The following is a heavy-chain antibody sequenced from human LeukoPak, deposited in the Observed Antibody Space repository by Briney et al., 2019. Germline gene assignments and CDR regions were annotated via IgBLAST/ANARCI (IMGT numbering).Heavy chain of an antibody. CDR3: ARGLRWFDY. Sequence: PSQTLSLTRAVPGGSTSRGGHSGGWIRQPPGKGLEWIGHIYHSESTYYNPPLKSRVTISVDRSKHQFSLKLSSVTAADTAVYYCARGLRWFDYWGQGTLVTVSS. CDR2: IYHSEST. V-gene: IGHV4-30-2*01. D-gene: IGHD4-23*01. J-gene: IGHJ4*02. CDR1: GGSTSRGGHS.